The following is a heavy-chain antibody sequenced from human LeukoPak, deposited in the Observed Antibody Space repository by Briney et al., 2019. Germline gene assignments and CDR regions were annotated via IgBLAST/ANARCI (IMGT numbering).Heavy chain of an antibody. V-gene: IGHV4-59*01. CDR1: GGSISSYY. Sequence: SETLSLTCTVSGGSISSYYWSWIRQPPGKGLERIGYIYYSGSTNYNPSLKSRVTISVDTSKNQFSLKLSSVTAADTAVYYCARFHTYYYYMDVWGKGTTVTVSS. J-gene: IGHJ6*03. CDR3: ARFHTYYYYMDV. CDR2: IYYSGST.